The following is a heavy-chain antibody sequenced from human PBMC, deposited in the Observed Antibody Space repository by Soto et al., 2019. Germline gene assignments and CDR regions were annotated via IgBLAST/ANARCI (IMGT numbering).Heavy chain of an antibody. CDR1: GLNFSRYA. CDR3: AKAPAGYSSSWYTNRDY. CDR2: ISGSGGST. J-gene: IGHJ4*02. V-gene: IGHV3-23*01. D-gene: IGHD6-13*01. Sequence: GGSLRLSCAACGLNFSRYAMSSDRQDQGKGLEWVSAISGSGGSTYYADSVKGRFTISRDNSKNTLYLQMNSLRAEDTAVYYCAKAPAGYSSSWYTNRDYWGQGTLVTVSS.